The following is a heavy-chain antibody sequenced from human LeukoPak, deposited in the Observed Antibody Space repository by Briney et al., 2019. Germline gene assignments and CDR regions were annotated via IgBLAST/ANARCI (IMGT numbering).Heavy chain of an antibody. Sequence: PGGSLRLSCAASGFTFSSYGMSWVRQAPGKGLEWVSAISGSGGSTYYADSVKGRFTISRDSSKNTLFLQMNSLRAEDTAVYYCAELGITMIGGVWGKGTTVTISS. V-gene: IGHV3-23*01. CDR3: AELGITMIGGV. D-gene: IGHD3-10*02. J-gene: IGHJ6*04. CDR1: GFTFSSYG. CDR2: ISGSGGST.